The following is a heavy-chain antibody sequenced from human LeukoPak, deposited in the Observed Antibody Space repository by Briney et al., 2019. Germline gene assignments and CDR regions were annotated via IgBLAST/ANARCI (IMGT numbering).Heavy chain of an antibody. CDR2: ISSSSSYI. V-gene: IGHV3-21*01. D-gene: IGHD3-9*01. CDR3: ARGYFDWLGYFDY. J-gene: IGHJ4*02. Sequence: GGSLRLSCAASGFTFSSYSMNWVHQAPGKGLEWVSSISSSSSYIYYADSVKGRFTISRDNAKNSLYLQMNSLRAEDTAVYYCARGYFDWLGYFDYWGQGTLVTVSS. CDR1: GFTFSSYS.